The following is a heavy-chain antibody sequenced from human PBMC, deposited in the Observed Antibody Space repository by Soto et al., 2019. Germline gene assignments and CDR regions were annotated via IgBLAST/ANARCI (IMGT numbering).Heavy chain of an antibody. CDR3: ARGVLIARFGELLSLYYYYYGMDV. CDR1: GGSFSGYY. CDR2: INHSGST. Sequence: NPSETLSLTCAVYGGSFSGYYWSWIRQPPGKGLEWIGEINHSGSTNYNPSLKSRVTISVDTSKNQFSLKLSSVTAADTAVYYCARGVLIARFGELLSLYYYYYGMDVWGQGTTVTVSS. J-gene: IGHJ6*02. D-gene: IGHD3-10*01. V-gene: IGHV4-34*01.